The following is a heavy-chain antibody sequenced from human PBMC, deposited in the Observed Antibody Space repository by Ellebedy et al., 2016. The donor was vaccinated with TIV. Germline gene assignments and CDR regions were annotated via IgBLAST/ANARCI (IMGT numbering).Heavy chain of an antibody. CDR3: ARRRGYCSSTSCYYYWYFDL. J-gene: IGHJ2*01. CDR1: GGSFSGHY. Sequence: SETLSLXXAVYGGSFSGHYWSWIRQPPGKGLEWIGEINHSGSTNYNPSLKSRVTISVDTSKNQFSLKLSSVTAADTAVYYCARRRGYCSSTSCYYYWYFDLWGRGTLVTVSS. V-gene: IGHV4-34*01. CDR2: INHSGST. D-gene: IGHD2-2*01.